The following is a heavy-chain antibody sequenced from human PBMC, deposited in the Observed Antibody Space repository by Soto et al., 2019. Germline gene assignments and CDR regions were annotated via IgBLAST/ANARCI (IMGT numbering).Heavy chain of an antibody. CDR1: GFTFSSYS. Sequence: GGSLRLSCAASGFTFSSYSMNWVRQAPGKGLEWVSYISSSSSTIYYADSVKGRFTISRDNAKNSLYLQMNSLRAEDTAVYYCARTYGGDIVVVVAATLREYYFDYWGQGTLVTVSS. CDR2: ISSSSSTI. J-gene: IGHJ4*02. CDR3: ARTYGGDIVVVVAATLREYYFDY. V-gene: IGHV3-48*01. D-gene: IGHD2-15*01.